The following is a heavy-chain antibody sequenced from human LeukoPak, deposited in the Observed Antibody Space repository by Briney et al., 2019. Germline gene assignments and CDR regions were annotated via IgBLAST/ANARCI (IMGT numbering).Heavy chain of an antibody. Sequence: SETLSLTCSVSGGSLSPYYWSWIRQPPGKGLEWIGYIFSSGSTNYNPSLKSRVTISVDTSRNQFSLNLSSVTAADTAVYYCASLDTAMGNFDYWGQGTLVTVSS. J-gene: IGHJ4*02. V-gene: IGHV4-4*09. D-gene: IGHD5-18*01. CDR2: IFSSGST. CDR1: GGSLSPYY. CDR3: ASLDTAMGNFDY.